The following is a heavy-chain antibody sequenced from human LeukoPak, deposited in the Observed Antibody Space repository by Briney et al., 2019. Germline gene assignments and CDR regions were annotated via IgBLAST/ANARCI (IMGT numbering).Heavy chain of an antibody. CDR1: GFPFSDHY. D-gene: IGHD6-13*01. Sequence: GGSLRLSCAASGFPFSDHYMDWVRQAPGKGLEWVGRTRNKAYSFTTEYAASVKGRFTISRDDSKNSLYLQMNSLRAEDTALYYCANLYSTNYWGQGTLVTVSS. CDR3: ANLYSTNY. J-gene: IGHJ4*02. V-gene: IGHV3-72*01. CDR2: TRNKAYSFTT.